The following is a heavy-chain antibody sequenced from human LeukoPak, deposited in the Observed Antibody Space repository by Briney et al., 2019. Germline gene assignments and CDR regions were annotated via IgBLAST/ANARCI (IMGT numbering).Heavy chain of an antibody. CDR1: GGSFSGYY. J-gene: IGHJ4*02. Sequence: SETLSLTCAVYGGSFSGYYWSWIRQPPGKGLEWIGEINHSGSTNYNPSLKSRVTISVDTSKNQFSLKLSSVTAADTAVYYCARSLPNRDFDYWGQGTLVTVSS. CDR3: ARSLPNRDFDY. D-gene: IGHD3-10*01. V-gene: IGHV4-34*01. CDR2: INHSGST.